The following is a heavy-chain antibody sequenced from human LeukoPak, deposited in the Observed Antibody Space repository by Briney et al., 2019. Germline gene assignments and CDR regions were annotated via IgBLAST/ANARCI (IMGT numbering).Heavy chain of an antibody. CDR1: GGSISSYY. CDR3: AREGIAGAGRGGWFDP. Sequence: SETLSLTCTVSGGSISSYYWSWIRQPPGKGLEWIGYIYYSGSTNYNPSLKSRVTISVDTSKNQFSLKLSSVTAAATAVYYFAREGIAGAGRGGWFDPWGQGTLVTVSS. CDR2: IYYSGST. J-gene: IGHJ5*02. V-gene: IGHV4-59*01. D-gene: IGHD6-19*01.